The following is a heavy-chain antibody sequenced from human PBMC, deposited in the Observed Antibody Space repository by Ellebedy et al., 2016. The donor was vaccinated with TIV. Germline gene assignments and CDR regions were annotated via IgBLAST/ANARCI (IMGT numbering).Heavy chain of an antibody. CDR2: TYYRSKWYN. V-gene: IGHV6-1*01. Sequence: MPSETLSLTCAISGDSVSSNSTGWNWIRQSPSRGLEWLGRTYYRSKWYNDYAVSVKSRITINPATSKNQFPLPLNSVTPEDTAVYYCARRSIRNVMDVWGQGTTVTVSS. D-gene: IGHD1-26*01. CDR1: GDSVSSNSTG. J-gene: IGHJ6*02. CDR3: ARRSIRNVMDV.